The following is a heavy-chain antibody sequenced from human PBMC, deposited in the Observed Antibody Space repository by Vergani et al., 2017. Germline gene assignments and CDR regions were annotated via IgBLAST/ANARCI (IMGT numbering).Heavy chain of an antibody. CDR2: IGKDGINT. CDR1: GFTFSNFG. D-gene: IGHD2-21*02. Sequence: QVHLVESGGGVFQPVRSLRLSCAASGFTFSNFGMHWIRQAPGKVLELLAYIGKDGINTRYRDAVKGRFTDFRDNSKDRLYLQMDRLRSEDTALYYCANYLRDSTDGLPDPWGPGTLVIVSS. J-gene: IGHJ5*02. CDR3: ANYLRDSTDGLPDP. V-gene: IGHV3-30*02.